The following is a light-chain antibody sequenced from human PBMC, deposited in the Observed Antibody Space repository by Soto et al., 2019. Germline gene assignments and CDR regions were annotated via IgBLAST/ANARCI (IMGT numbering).Light chain of an antibody. CDR3: QQSYSTALT. CDR2: VAS. J-gene: IGKJ3*01. V-gene: IGKV1-39*01. Sequence: DIQMTQSPSPLSASVGDRVTITCRASENISHYLNWYQQTPGKAPKLLIYVASRLQSGVPSRFSGSGYGTHFSLTINSLQPEDFSTYYCQQSYSTALTFGPGTKVDV. CDR1: ENISHY.